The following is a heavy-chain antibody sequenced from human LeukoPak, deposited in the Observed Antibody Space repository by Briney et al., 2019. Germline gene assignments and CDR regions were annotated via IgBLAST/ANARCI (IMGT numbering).Heavy chain of an antibody. CDR1: GGSFSGYY. Sequence: PSETLSLTCAVYGGSFSGYYWSWIRQPPGKGLEWIGEINHSGSTNYNPSLKSRVTISVDTSKNQSSLKLSSVTAADTAVYYCARARGNYDFWSGYYRPSPYFDYWGQGTLVTVSS. J-gene: IGHJ4*02. CDR3: ARARGNYDFWSGYYRPSPYFDY. V-gene: IGHV4-34*01. CDR2: INHSGST. D-gene: IGHD3-3*01.